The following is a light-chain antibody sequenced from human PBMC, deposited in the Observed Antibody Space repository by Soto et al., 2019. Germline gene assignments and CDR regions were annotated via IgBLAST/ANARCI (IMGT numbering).Light chain of an antibody. CDR1: QTISTY. J-gene: IGKJ2*01. Sequence: DIQMTHSPSSLSASVGDRVTITCRASQTISTYLNWYQQKPGKAPRLLIYDASSLLSGVPSRFSGSGSGTDFTLTIASLQPEDFSTYYCQQSGSTPYTFGQGTKVDIK. CDR2: DAS. V-gene: IGKV1-39*01. CDR3: QQSGSTPYT.